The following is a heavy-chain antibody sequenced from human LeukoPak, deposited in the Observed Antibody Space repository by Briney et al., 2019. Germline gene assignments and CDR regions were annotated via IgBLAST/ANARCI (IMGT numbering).Heavy chain of an antibody. CDR2: INPSGSST. Sequence: ASVKVSCKASGYSFTSHYMHWVRQAPGQGLEWMGLINPSGSSTLYAQKFQGRVTITRDTSASTAYMELSSLRSEDMAVYYCARGDQYYYYYMDVWGKGTTVTVSS. CDR1: GYSFTSHY. J-gene: IGHJ6*03. V-gene: IGHV1-46*01. CDR3: ARGDQYYYYYMDV.